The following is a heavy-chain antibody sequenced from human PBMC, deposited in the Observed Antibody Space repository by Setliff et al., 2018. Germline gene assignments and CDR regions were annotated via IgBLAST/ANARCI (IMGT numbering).Heavy chain of an antibody. CDR2: INHSGST. CDR1: GGSIDSSF. D-gene: IGHD3-3*01. V-gene: IGHV4-34*01. Sequence: ETLSLTCTVSGGSIDSSFWNWIRQSPEKGLEWIGEINHSGSTNYNPSLKSRLTISVDASTNQFSLKLYSVTAADTAVYYCRYWSGYYNNDYWGQGTLVTVPQ. J-gene: IGHJ4*02. CDR3: RYWSGYYNNDY.